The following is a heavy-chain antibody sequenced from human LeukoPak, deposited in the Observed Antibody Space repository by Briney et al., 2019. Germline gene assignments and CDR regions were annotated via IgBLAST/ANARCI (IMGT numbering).Heavy chain of an antibody. CDR1: GGSISSYY. Sequence: PSETLSLTCTVFGGSISSYYWSWIRQPPGKGLEWIGYILYSGTTNSNPSLKSRVNISLDTSNNQISLKLTSVTAADTAVYFCARMGGYSGYATHWGQGILVTVSS. CDR3: ARMGGYSGYATH. CDR2: ILYSGTT. V-gene: IGHV4-59*08. J-gene: IGHJ4*02. D-gene: IGHD5-12*01.